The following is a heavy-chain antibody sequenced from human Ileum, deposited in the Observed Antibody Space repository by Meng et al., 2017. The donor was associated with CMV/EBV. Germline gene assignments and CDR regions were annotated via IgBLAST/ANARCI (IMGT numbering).Heavy chain of an antibody. Sequence: SETLSLTCSVSGGSVSSGAYYWSWVRQPPGKGLEWIGCIYNNGKADYNPSLKSRVTISVDTPKNQFSLNVDSVSAADTAVYFCARTGYSSGWYATYYYYGMDVWGQGTTVTVSS. CDR3: ARTGYSSGWYATYYYYGMDV. D-gene: IGHD6-19*01. V-gene: IGHV4-61*08. CDR2: IYNNGKA. J-gene: IGHJ6*02. CDR1: GGSVSSGAYY.